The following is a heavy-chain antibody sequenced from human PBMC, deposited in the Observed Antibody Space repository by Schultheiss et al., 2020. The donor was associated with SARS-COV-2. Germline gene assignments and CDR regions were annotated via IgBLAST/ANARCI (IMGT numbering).Heavy chain of an antibody. V-gene: IGHV2-70*12. J-gene: IGHJ6*02. CDR2: IDWDDDK. CDR1: GFSLSTSGVG. CDR3: ARGRSGCYHYGMDV. D-gene: IGHD3-22*01. Sequence: SGPTLVKPTQTLTLTCTFSGFSLSTSGVGVGWIRQPPGKALEWLARIDWDDDKYYSTSLKTRLTISKDTSKNQVVLTMTNVEPVDTATYYCARGRSGCYHYGMDVWGQGTTVTVSS.